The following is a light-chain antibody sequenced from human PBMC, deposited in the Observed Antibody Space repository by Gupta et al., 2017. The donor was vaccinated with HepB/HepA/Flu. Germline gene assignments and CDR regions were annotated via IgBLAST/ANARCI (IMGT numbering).Light chain of an antibody. V-gene: IGLV1-44*01. CDR2: RDN. CDR1: SSNIGSNP. J-gene: IGLJ2*01. CDR3: AAWDDNLNGVV. Sequence: QSVLTQPPSASGTPGQRVTISCSGSSSNIGSNPVNWYQQLPGTAPKLLIYRDNQRPSGVPERFSGSKSGTSASLAISGLQAEDEADYYCAAWDDNLNGVVFGGGTKLTVL.